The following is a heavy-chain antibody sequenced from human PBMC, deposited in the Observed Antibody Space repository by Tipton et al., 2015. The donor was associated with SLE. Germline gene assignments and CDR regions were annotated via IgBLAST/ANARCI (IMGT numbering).Heavy chain of an antibody. V-gene: IGHV3-15*01. CDR3: TTAPDYGEDF. D-gene: IGHD4-17*01. J-gene: IGHJ4*02. Sequence: SLRLSCEASGFTFKNAWMSWVRQAPGKGLEWVGRIKSKTVGGTTDYAAPLKGRFIISRDDSENTLFLQINSLKSEDTAVYYCTTAPDYGEDFWGQGTLVTVSS. CDR2: IKSKTVGGTT. CDR1: GFTFKNAW.